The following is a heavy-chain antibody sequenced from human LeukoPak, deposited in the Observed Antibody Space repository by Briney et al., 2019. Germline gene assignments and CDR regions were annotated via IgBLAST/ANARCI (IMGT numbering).Heavy chain of an antibody. CDR2: INPSGGST. D-gene: IGHD1-1*01. CDR1: GYTFTNYY. J-gene: IGHJ4*02. Sequence: GASVKVSCKASGYTFTNYYMHWVRQAPGQGLEWMGIINPSGGSTSYAQKFQGRVTMTRDTSTSTVYMELSSLRSEDTAVYYCARGTRTGTTPKGLDYWGQGTLVTVSS. CDR3: ARGTRTGTTPKGLDY. V-gene: IGHV1-46*01.